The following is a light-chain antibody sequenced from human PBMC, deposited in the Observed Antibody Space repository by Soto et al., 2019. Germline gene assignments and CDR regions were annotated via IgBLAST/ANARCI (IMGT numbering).Light chain of an antibody. CDR2: NNN. CDR1: SSNIGSNT. CDR3: AAWDDSLNGYV. V-gene: IGLV1-44*01. Sequence: QSVLTQPPSASGTPGQRVTISCSGSSSNIGSNTVHWYQQLPGTAPKLLIYNNNQRPSGVPDRFSGSKSGTSASLAISGLQSEDEADYYCAAWDDSLNGYVFGTGTKLTVL. J-gene: IGLJ1*01.